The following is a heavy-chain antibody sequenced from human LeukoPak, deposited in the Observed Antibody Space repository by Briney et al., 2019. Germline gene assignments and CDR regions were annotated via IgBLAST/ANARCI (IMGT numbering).Heavy chain of an antibody. J-gene: IGHJ4*02. CDR2: IYASGGA. CDR1: GFDVNDNF. V-gene: IGHV3-53*01. CDR3: VRRHDY. Sequence: GGSLRLSCVASGFDVNDNFMLWFRQAPGQGLEWISIIYASGGAFHSESVKGRFSAFRDTSKNTIFLQMNNLKAADTAMYYCVRRHDYWGQGTLVTVSS.